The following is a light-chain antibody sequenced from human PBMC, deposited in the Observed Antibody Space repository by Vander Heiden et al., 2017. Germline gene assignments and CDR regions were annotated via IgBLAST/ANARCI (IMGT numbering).Light chain of an antibody. CDR1: QSISNY. CDR3: QQSYSIPST. CDR2: AAS. J-gene: IGKJ1*01. V-gene: IGKV1-39*01. Sequence: DIQMTQSPSSLSASVGDRVTITCRASQSISNYLNWYQQKPGKAPKLLIFAASRLQSGVPSRFSGSGSGADFTLTISSLQPEDFATYYCQQSYSIPSTFGQGTKVEIK.